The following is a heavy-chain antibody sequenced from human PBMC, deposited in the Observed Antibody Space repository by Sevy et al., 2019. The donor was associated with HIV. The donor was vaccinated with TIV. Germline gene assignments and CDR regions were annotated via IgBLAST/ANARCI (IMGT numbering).Heavy chain of an antibody. CDR1: GLTVSDSY. CDR2: IHSSGAT. CDR3: ARVFWDYRQRRGAYFDY. V-gene: IGHV3-53*01. D-gene: IGHD1-7*01. Sequence: GGSLRLSCAASGLTVSDSYMAWVRQSPGKGLEWVSLIHSSGATYYADSVKGRFTLSRDRSANTHYLQMNTLGAEDTALYYCARVFWDYRQRRGAYFDYWGQGTLVTVSS. J-gene: IGHJ4*02.